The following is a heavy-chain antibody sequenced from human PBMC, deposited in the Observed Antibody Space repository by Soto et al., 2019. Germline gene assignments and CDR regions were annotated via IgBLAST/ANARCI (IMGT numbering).Heavy chain of an antibody. CDR3: ATAKPPGV. CDR1: GFTFSIYA. Sequence: GGSLRLSCETSGFTFSIYAMTWVRQAPGKGLEWVSSISSTGSNTYYADSVKGRFTISRDNSKNTVYLQMNSLRADDTAEYYCATAKPPGVWGKGTTVTVSS. CDR2: ISSTGSNT. V-gene: IGHV3-23*01. J-gene: IGHJ6*04.